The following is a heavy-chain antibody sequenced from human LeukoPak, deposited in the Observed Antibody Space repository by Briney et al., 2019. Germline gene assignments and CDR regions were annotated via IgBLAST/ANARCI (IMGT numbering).Heavy chain of an antibody. Sequence: ASVKVSCKVSGYTLTELSMHWVRQAPGKGLEWMGGFDPEDGETIYAQKFQGRVTMTRDTSTSTVYMELSGLRSEDTAVYYCARVGDYDGVEYFDYWGQGTLVTVSS. CDR1: GYTLTELS. J-gene: IGHJ4*02. V-gene: IGHV1-24*01. D-gene: IGHD3-22*01. CDR3: ARVGDYDGVEYFDY. CDR2: FDPEDGET.